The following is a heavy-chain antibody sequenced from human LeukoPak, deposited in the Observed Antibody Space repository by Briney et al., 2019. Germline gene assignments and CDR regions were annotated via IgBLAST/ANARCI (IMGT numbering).Heavy chain of an antibody. CDR1: GFTFSSYA. D-gene: IGHD2-8*01. CDR3: ARESGRLAWHDVVQTNWFDP. J-gene: IGHJ5*02. Sequence: PGGSLRLSCAASGFTFSSYAMHWVRQAPGKGLECVAPISFDGDNKYYADSVKGRFTISRDNSKNTLYLQMDSLRAEDTAVYYCARESGRLAWHDVVQTNWFDPWGQGTLVTVSS. V-gene: IGHV3-30-3*01. CDR2: ISFDGDNK.